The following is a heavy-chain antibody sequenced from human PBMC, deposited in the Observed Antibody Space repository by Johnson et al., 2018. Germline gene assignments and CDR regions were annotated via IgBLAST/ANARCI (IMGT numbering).Heavy chain of an antibody. CDR3: AKGATTRAEFLYKGDAFDV. CDR1: GFSFSSYA. Sequence: VQLQESGGGLVQPGGSLRLSCAASGFSFSSYALTWVRQAPGKGLEWVSGISGGGGSTYYADSVKGRFTISRDNSKNTLFLQMNSLRAEDTAIYYCAKGATTRAEFLYKGDAFDVWGQGTMVTVSS. J-gene: IGHJ3*01. V-gene: IGHV3-23*01. CDR2: ISGGGGST. D-gene: IGHD3-10*01.